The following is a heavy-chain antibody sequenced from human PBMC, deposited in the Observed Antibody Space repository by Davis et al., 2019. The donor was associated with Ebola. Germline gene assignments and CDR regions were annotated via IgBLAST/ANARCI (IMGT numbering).Heavy chain of an antibody. CDR1: GGTFSSYA. CDR3: AGASVLYYFDY. Sequence: ASVKVSCKASGGTFSSYAISWVRQAPGQGLEWMGWISAYNGNTNYAQKLQGRVTMTTDTSTSTAYMELRSLGSDYTAVYYCAGASVLYYFDYWGQGTLVTVSS. CDR2: ISAYNGNT. D-gene: IGHD4/OR15-4a*01. J-gene: IGHJ4*02. V-gene: IGHV1-18*01.